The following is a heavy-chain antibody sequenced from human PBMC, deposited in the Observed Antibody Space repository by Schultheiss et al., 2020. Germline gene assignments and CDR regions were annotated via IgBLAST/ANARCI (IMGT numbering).Heavy chain of an antibody. Sequence: GGSLRLSCAASGFTFSSYEMYWVRQAPGKGLEWVSGISWNSGRIGYADSVKGRFTISRDNAKNFLYLQMNSLRTEDAALYYCAKVSSSNWHYYYPMDVWGQGTTVNVSS. V-gene: IGHV3-9*01. J-gene: IGHJ6*02. D-gene: IGHD6-13*01. CDR1: GFTFSSYE. CDR3: AKVSSSNWHYYYPMDV. CDR2: ISWNSGRI.